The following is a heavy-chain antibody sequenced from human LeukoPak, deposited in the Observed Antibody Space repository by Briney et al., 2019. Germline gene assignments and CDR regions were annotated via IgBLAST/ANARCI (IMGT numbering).Heavy chain of an antibody. CDR3: AKDGDITYYDFWSGYFSMDV. V-gene: IGHV3-21*04. D-gene: IGHD3-3*01. Sequence: GGSLRLSCAASGFTFSTYSMNWVRQAPGKGLEWVSSISSSSSYIYYADSVKGRFTISRDNAKNSLYLQMNSLRAEDTAVYYCAKDGDITYYDFWSGYFSMDVWGKGTTVTVSS. J-gene: IGHJ6*04. CDR1: GFTFSTYS. CDR2: ISSSSSYI.